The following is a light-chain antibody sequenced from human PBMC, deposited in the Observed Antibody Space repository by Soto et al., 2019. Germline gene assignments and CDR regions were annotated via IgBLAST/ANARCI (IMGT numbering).Light chain of an antibody. J-gene: IGKJ5*01. CDR3: QQLYIFPLT. Sequence: IQMTQSPSTLSASVGDRVTITCRASQSISSWLAWYQQKPGKAPNLLMYAASTLQSGVPSRFSGGESGTEYTLTISSLQPEDSATYYCQQLYIFPLTFGQGTRLEIK. V-gene: IGKV1-5*01. CDR2: AAS. CDR1: QSISSW.